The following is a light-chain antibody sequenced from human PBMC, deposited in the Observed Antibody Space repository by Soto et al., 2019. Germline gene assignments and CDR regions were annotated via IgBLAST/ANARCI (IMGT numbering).Light chain of an antibody. Sequence: EVVMTQSPATLSVSPGDRATLSCRASQSVNSHLAWYQQKPGQAPRLLIYATSTRSSGGPARFSGSGSGTEFTLTISILQSEGSALYYCQQYDDWRLLTFGGGTKVEI. J-gene: IGKJ4*01. CDR2: ATS. CDR1: QSVNSH. V-gene: IGKV3-15*01. CDR3: QQYDDWRLLT.